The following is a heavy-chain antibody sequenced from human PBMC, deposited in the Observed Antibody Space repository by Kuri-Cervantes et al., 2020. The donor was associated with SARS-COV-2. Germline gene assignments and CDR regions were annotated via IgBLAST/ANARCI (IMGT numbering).Heavy chain of an antibody. Sequence: SETLSLTCAVYGGSFSGYYWSWIRQPPGKVREWIGEINHSGSTNYNPSLKSRVTISVDTSKNQFSLKLSSVTAADTAVYYCARRGPTTVTTFTSLAEVGFQHWGQGTLVTVSS. D-gene: IGHD4-17*01. J-gene: IGHJ1*01. CDR1: GGSFSGYY. CDR3: ARRGPTTVTTFTSLAEVGFQH. CDR2: INHSGST. V-gene: IGHV4-34*01.